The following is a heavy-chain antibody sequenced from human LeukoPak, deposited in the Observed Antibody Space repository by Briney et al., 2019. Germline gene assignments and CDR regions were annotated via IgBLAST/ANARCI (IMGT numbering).Heavy chain of an antibody. D-gene: IGHD4-17*01. CDR3: ARATVTTNWFDP. Sequence: ASVTVSCKASGYTFTGYYMHWVRQAPGQGLEWMGWINPNSGGTNYAQKFQGRVTMTRDTSISTAYMELSRLRSDDTAVYYCARATVTTNWFDPWGQGTLVTVSS. CDR2: INPNSGGT. CDR1: GYTFTGYY. V-gene: IGHV1-2*02. J-gene: IGHJ5*02.